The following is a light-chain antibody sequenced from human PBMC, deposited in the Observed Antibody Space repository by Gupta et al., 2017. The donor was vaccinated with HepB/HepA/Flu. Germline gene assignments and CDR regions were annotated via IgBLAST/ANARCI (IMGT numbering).Light chain of an antibody. CDR2: DVS. CDR1: SNDVGGYNY. Sequence: QSALTQPASVSGSPGQSITISCPGTSNDVGGYNYVSWYQQYSGKAPKVMIYDVSHRPSGVSNRFSGSKSGNTASLTISGLQAEDEADYYCTSYTSSHTYVFGTGTKVTVL. CDR3: TSYTSSHTYV. V-gene: IGLV2-14*03. J-gene: IGLJ1*01.